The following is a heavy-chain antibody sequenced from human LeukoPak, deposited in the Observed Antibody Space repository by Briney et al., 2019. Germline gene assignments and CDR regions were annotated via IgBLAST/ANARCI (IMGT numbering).Heavy chain of an antibody. CDR1: GGSISSSHYY. D-gene: IGHD2-15*01. CDR3: VREILYCSGGSCYRGPFDN. CDR2: IFHRGGT. V-gene: IGHV4-30-4*01. Sequence: PSETLSLTCSVSGGSISSSHYYWKWIRQPPGKGLEWIGYIFHRGGTSYNPSLKSRILFSVDTSQNQFSLKLNSVTAADTAVYYCVREILYCSGGSCYRGPFDNWGQGTLVTVSA. J-gene: IGHJ4*02.